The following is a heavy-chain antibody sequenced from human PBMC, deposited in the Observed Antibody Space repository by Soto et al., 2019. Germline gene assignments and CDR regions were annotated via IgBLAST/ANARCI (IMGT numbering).Heavy chain of an antibody. V-gene: IGHV1-8*01. D-gene: IGHD6-19*01. Sequence: GDSGRVCCEGTGYSFTSYEINWVRQATGQGLEWMGWMNPNSGNTGYAQKFQGRVTMTRNTSISTAYMELSSLRSEDTAVYYCAREYSSGWYSWGQGTLVTVSS. CDR1: GYSFTSYE. J-gene: IGHJ5*02. CDR3: AREYSSGWYS. CDR2: MNPNSGNT.